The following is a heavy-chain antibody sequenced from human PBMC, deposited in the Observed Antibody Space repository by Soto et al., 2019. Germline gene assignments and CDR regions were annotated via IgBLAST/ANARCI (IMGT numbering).Heavy chain of an antibody. J-gene: IGHJ5*02. CDR1: GGSITSSSYY. Sequence: PSESLSLTCTVSGGSITSSSYYWGWIRQPPGKGLEWIGSIYYSGSTYYNPSLKSRVTISVDTSKNQFSLKLSSVTAADTAVYYCATQEVGGSYVYTFDPWGQGTLVTVSS. V-gene: IGHV4-39*01. CDR3: ATQEVGGSYVYTFDP. CDR2: IYYSGST. D-gene: IGHD1-26*01.